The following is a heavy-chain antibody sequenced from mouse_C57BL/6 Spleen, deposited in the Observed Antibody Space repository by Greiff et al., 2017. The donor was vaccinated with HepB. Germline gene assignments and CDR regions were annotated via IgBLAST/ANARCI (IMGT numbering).Heavy chain of an antibody. J-gene: IGHJ2*01. CDR2: ISYDGSN. D-gene: IGHD1-1*01. CDR3: ARDEITTVEYYFDY. Sequence: ESGPGLVKPSQSLSLTCSVTGYSITSGYYWNWIRQFPGNKLEWMGYISYDGSNNYNPTLKNRISITRDTSKNQFFLKLNSVTTEDTATYYCARDEITTVEYYFDYWGQGTTLTVSS. CDR1: GYSITSGYY. V-gene: IGHV3-6*01.